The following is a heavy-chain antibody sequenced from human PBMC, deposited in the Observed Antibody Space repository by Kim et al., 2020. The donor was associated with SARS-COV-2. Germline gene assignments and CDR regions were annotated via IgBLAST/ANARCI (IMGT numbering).Heavy chain of an antibody. J-gene: IGHJ4*02. CDR2: IYYSGST. V-gene: IGHV4-59*08. Sequence: SETLSLTCTVSGCSISSYYWSWIRQPPGKGLEWIGYIYYSGSTNYNPSLKSRVTISVDTSKNQFSLKLSSVTAADTAVYYCARRGLGYCSGGSCYSGFDYWGQGTLVTVSS. CDR3: ARRGLGYCSGGSCYSGFDY. CDR1: GCSISSYY. D-gene: IGHD2-15*01.